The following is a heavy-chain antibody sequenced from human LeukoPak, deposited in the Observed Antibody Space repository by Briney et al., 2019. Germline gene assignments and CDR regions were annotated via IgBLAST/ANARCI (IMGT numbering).Heavy chain of an antibody. Sequence: GGSLTLSCTASGLTISSDYLSWVRQAPGKGLKWVGVVYNGGSTNYAHSLKGRFTISRDKSRNMVFLQMNSLRAEDTAVYYCARNLLVATIHWGEGSQVTVSS. J-gene: IGHJ4*02. CDR2: VYNGGST. CDR3: ARNLLVATIH. D-gene: IGHD2-21*02. V-gene: IGHV3-66*01. CDR1: GLTISSDY.